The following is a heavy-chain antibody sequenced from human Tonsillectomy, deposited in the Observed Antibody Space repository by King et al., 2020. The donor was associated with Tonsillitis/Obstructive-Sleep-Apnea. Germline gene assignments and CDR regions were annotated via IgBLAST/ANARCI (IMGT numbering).Heavy chain of an antibody. D-gene: IGHD2-2*01. CDR2: IIPIFLTA. CDR1: GGTFSDYA. V-gene: IGHV1-69*12. Sequence: QLVQSGAEVKKPGSSVKVSCKASGGTFSDYAISWLRQAPGQGLEWMGGIIPIFLTANYAQKFQCRVTITADESTRHDYMALCSLGSEDTAVYYGARGDIVVVSAAMADNYYYYYMDVWGKGTTVTVSS. CDR3: ARGDIVVVSAAMADNYYYYYMDV. J-gene: IGHJ6*03.